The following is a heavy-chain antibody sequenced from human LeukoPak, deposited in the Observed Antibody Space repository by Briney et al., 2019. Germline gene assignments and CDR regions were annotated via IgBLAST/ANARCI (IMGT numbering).Heavy chain of an antibody. CDR3: ARDLGDYDYVWGSYPDSAFDF. Sequence: ASVKVSCKASGYTFTGYYMHWVRQAPGQGLEWMGWINPNSGGTNYAQKFQGRVTMTRDTSISTAYMDLSRLRSDDTAVYYCARDLGDYDYVWGSYPDSAFDFWGQGTMVTVSS. J-gene: IGHJ3*01. V-gene: IGHV1-2*02. CDR2: INPNSGGT. CDR1: GYTFTGYY. D-gene: IGHD3-16*02.